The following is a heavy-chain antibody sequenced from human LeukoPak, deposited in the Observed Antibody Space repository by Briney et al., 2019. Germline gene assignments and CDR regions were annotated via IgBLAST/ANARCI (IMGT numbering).Heavy chain of an antibody. Sequence: ASVKVSCKASGYTFTSYDINWVRQATRQGLEWMGWMNPNSGNTGNAQKFQGRVTMTRNTSISTAYVELSSLRSEDTAVYYCASWDSAIVVVTAIQGAFDIWGQGTMVTVSS. D-gene: IGHD2-21*02. CDR3: ASWDSAIVVVTAIQGAFDI. J-gene: IGHJ3*02. V-gene: IGHV1-8*02. CDR2: MNPNSGNT. CDR1: GYTFTSYD.